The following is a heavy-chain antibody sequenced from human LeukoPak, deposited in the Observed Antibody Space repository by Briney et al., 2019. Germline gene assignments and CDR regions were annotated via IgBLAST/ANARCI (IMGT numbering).Heavy chain of an antibody. J-gene: IGHJ6*02. Sequence: PSETLSLTCTVSGVSISSGGCYWNWIRQHPGKGLEWIGYIFYGGTSYNPSLKSRVTISVDTSKNQFSLKLNSVTAADTAVYYCARAEGMDVWGQGTTITVSS. CDR3: ARAEGMDV. CDR2: IFYGGT. V-gene: IGHV4-31*03. CDR1: GVSISSGGCY.